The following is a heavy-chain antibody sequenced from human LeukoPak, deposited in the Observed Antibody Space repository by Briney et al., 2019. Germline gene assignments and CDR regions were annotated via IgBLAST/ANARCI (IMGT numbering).Heavy chain of an antibody. J-gene: IGHJ4*02. V-gene: IGHV3-23*01. D-gene: IGHD5-24*01. Sequence: QSGGSLRLSCAASGFTFSSYAMSWVRQAPGKGLEWVSAISGSGGSTYYADSVKGRFTISRDNSKNTLYLQVNSLRAEDTALYYCAKDEGWLQFGEYFDYWGQGTRVTVSS. CDR1: GFTFSSYA. CDR3: AKDEGWLQFGEYFDY. CDR2: ISGSGGST.